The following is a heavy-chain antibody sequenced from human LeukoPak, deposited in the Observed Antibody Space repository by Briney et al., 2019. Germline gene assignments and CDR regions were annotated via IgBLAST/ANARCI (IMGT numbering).Heavy chain of an antibody. J-gene: IGHJ5*02. V-gene: IGHV4-59*01. CDR1: GGSISSYY. CDR2: IYYSGTT. CDR3: ARAGWSAAAGWFDP. Sequence: SETLSITCTVSGGSISSYYWSWIRQPPGKGLEWIGYIYYSGTTNYNPSLKSRVTISVDTSKNQFSLKLSSVTAADTAVYYCARAGWSAAAGWFDPWGQGTLVTVSS. D-gene: IGHD6-13*01.